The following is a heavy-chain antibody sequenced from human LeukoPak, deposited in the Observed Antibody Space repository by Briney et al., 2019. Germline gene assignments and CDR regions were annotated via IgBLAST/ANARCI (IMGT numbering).Heavy chain of an antibody. CDR3: ARVAGTGGVWYYYMDV. V-gene: IGHV4-4*07. D-gene: IGHD2-8*02. CDR1: GGSISSYY. J-gene: IGHJ6*03. CDR2: IYTSGST. Sequence: SETLSLTCTVSGGSISSYYWSWIRQPAGKGLEWIGRIYTSGSTNYNPSLKSRVTMSVDTSKNQFSLKLSSVTAADTGVYYCARVAGTGGVWYYYMDVWGKGTTVTVSS.